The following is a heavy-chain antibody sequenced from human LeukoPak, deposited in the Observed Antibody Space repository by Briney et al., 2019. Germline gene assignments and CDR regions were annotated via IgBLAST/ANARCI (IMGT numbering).Heavy chain of an antibody. D-gene: IGHD6-19*01. CDR3: ARGIAVAGHYYYYYMDV. V-gene: IGHV3-7*01. Sequence: GGSLRLSCAVSGFTFSSYWMTWVRQAPGKGLEWVANIKQDGSEKYSVDSVKGRFTISRDNAKNSLYLQMSSLRAEDTAVYYCARGIAVAGHYYYYYMDVWGTGTTVTVSS. CDR2: IKQDGSEK. J-gene: IGHJ6*03. CDR1: GFTFSSYW.